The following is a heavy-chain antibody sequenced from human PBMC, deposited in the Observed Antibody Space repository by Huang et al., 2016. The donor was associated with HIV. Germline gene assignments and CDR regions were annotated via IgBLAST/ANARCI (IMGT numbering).Heavy chain of an antibody. CDR3: ARSHSIHWGFNWFDP. J-gene: IGHJ5*02. V-gene: IGHV4-59*01. Sequence: QVQLQESGPGLVKPSETLSLTCTVSGGSISSYYWSWIRQPPGKGLEGIGYMYYSGSTTYNPSLKSRVTISVDTSKNQFSLKLSSVTAADTAVYYCARSHSIHWGFNWFDPWGQGTLVTVSS. CDR2: MYYSGST. CDR1: GGSISSYY. D-gene: IGHD7-27*01.